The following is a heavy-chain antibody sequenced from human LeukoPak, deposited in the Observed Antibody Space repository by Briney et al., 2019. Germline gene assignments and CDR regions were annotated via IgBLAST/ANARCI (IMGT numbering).Heavy chain of an antibody. J-gene: IGHJ6*02. D-gene: IGHD5-24*01. CDR2: ISYDGSNK. V-gene: IGHV3-30*18. Sequence: GGSLRLSCAASGFTFSSYGMHWVRQAPGKGLEWVAVISYDGSNKYYADSVKGRFTISRDNSKNTLYLQMNNLRGEDTALYYCTKGPYGNSIYYGMDVWGQGTTVTVSS. CDR1: GFTFSSYG. CDR3: TKGPYGNSIYYGMDV.